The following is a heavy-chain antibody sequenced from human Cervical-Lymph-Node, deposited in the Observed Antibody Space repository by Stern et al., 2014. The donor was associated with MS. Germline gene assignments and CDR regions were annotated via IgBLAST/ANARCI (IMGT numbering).Heavy chain of an antibody. D-gene: IGHD4-23*01. V-gene: IGHV3-48*02. CDR1: GFTFSSYS. J-gene: IGHJ4*02. CDR3: AREITSVVTGGDGYFDY. CDR2: ISSSSSTI. Sequence: EVQLVESGGGLVQPGGSLRLSCAASGFTFSSYSMNWVRQAPGKGLEWVAYISSSSSTIYYADSVKGRFTSSRDNAKNSLYLQMNSLRDEDTAVYYCAREITSVVTGGDGYFDYWGQGTLVTVSS.